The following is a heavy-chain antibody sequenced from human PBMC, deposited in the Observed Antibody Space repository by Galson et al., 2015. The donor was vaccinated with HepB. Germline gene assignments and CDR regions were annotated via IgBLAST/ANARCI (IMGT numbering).Heavy chain of an antibody. D-gene: IGHD1/OR15-1a*01. V-gene: IGHV3-30*04. CDR2: ISYDGSNK. CDR3: AKERTNNYFDY. J-gene: IGHJ4*02. Sequence: SLRLSCAASGFTFSSHAMHWVRQAPGQGLEWLACISYDGSNKFYADSVKGRFTVSRDNSKNTLYLQMSSLRGEDTAVYYCAKERTNNYFDYWGQGTLTTGSS. CDR1: GFTFSSHA.